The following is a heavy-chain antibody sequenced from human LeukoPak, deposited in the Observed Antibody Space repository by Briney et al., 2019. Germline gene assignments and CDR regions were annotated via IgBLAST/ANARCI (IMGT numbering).Heavy chain of an antibody. CDR2: ISASDGTT. Sequence: ASVKVSCKASGYSFSIYGITWARQAPGQGLEYLGWISASDGTTNYAQKVQGGVTMTTDTSTSTAYLELRSLRSEDTAVYYCARCGATVTTHFSHWGQGTLVTVSS. V-gene: IGHV1-18*01. J-gene: IGHJ4*02. D-gene: IGHD4-17*01. CDR1: GYSFSIYG. CDR3: ARCGATVTTHFSH.